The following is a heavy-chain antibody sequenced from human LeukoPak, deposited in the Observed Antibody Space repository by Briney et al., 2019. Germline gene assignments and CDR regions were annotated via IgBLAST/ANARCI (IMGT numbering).Heavy chain of an antibody. J-gene: IGHJ4*02. D-gene: IGHD4-17*01. CDR1: GFTFSSYA. Sequence: SGGSLRLSCAASGFTFSSYAMHWVRQAPGKGLEWVAVISYDGSNKYYADSVKGRFTISRDNSKNALYLQMNSLRAEDTAVYYCARVYGDYPQIWGQGTLVTVSS. V-gene: IGHV3-30-3*01. CDR2: ISYDGSNK. CDR3: ARVYGDYPQI.